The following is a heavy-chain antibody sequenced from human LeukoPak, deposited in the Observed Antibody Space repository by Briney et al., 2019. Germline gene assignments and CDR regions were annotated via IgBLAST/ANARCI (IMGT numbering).Heavy chain of an antibody. D-gene: IGHD6-13*01. CDR2: IYPGDSDA. J-gene: IGHJ4*02. Sequence: GESLKISCKGSGYSFTSYWIGWVRQMPGKGLGWMGIIYPGDSDARYSPSFQGQVTISADKSISTAYLQWSSLKASDTAMYYCAITTSSWSRYYFDYWGQGTLVTVSS. CDR3: AITTSSWSRYYFDY. V-gene: IGHV5-51*01. CDR1: GYSFTSYW.